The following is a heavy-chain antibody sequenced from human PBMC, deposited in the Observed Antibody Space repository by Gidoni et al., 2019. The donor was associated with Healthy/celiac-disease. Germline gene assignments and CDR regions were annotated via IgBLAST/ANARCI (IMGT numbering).Heavy chain of an antibody. Sequence: QVQLVESGGGVVQPGRSPRLPCAASAFTFSRYAMPCVRQAPGKGLAGVAVISYDGSNKYYADSVKGRFTISRDNSKNTLYLQMNSLRAEDTAVYYCARVSADIVVVPAAIVYYYYGMDVWGQGTTVTVSS. V-gene: IGHV3-30*04. CDR1: AFTFSRYA. CDR2: ISYDGSNK. D-gene: IGHD2-2*02. J-gene: IGHJ6*02. CDR3: ARVSADIVVVPAAIVYYYYGMDV.